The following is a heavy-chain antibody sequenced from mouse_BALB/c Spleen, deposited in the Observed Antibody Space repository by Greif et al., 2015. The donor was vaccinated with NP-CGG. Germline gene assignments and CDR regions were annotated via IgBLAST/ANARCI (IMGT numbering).Heavy chain of an antibody. V-gene: IGHV5-4*02. CDR1: GFTFSDYY. J-gene: IGHJ4*01. CDR3: ARGPLTALYAMDY. Sequence: EVKLVESGGGLVKPGGSLKLSCAASGFTFSDYYMYWVRQTPEKRLEWGATISDGGSYTYYPDSVKGRFTISRDNAKSNLYLQMSSLKSEDTAMYYCARGPLTALYAMDYWGQGTSVTVSS. CDR2: ISDGGSYT. D-gene: IGHD3-2*01.